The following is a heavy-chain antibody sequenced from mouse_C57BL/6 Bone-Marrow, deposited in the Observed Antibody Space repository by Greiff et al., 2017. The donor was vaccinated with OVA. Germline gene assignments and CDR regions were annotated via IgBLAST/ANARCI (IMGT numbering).Heavy chain of an antibody. D-gene: IGHD2-3*01. Sequence: EVKLVESGTVLARPGASVKMSCKPSGYTFTSYWMHWVKQRPGQGLEWIGAIYPGNSDTSYNQKFKGKAKLTAVTSASTAYMELSSLTNEDSAVYYCTRRGWLLPYYAMDYWGQGTSVTVSS. CDR2: IYPGNSDT. J-gene: IGHJ4*01. CDR3: TRRGWLLPYYAMDY. CDR1: GYTFTSYW. V-gene: IGHV1-5*01.